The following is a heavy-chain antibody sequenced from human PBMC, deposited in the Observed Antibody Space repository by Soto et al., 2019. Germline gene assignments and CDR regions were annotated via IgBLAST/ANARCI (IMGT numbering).Heavy chain of an antibody. D-gene: IGHD5-18*01. J-gene: IGHJ4*02. CDR3: SRGILV. CDR2: ISYGGST. V-gene: IGHV4-31*03. CDR1: GGSINSGGYC. Sequence: QVQLQESGPGLVKPSQTLSLTCTVSGGSINSGGYCWSWIRQHPGKGLDWIGCISYGGSTSYNPSPXSXXTISVDTSKNQFSLKLTSVTAADTAVYYYSRGILVWGQGALITVSS.